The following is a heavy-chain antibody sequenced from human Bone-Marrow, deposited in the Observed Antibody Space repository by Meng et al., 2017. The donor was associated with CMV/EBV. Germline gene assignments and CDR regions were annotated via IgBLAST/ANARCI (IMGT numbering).Heavy chain of an antibody. CDR3: ATLPGYDFWSGYTPPHAFDI. CDR2: IKSDGSST. V-gene: IGHV3-9*01. CDR1: GFTFDDYA. D-gene: IGHD3-3*01. J-gene: IGHJ3*02. Sequence: GGSLRLSCAASGFTFDDYAMHWVRQAPGKGLEWVSRIKSDGSSTSYADSVKGRFTISRDNAKNLLYLQMNSLRAEDTALYYCATLPGYDFWSGYTPPHAFDIWAQGTMVTVSS.